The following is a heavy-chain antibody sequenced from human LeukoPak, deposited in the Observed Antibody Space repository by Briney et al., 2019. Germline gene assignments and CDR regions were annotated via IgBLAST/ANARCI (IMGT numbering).Heavy chain of an antibody. J-gene: IGHJ5*02. D-gene: IGHD3-22*01. V-gene: IGHV3-20*04. CDR1: GGKFDDYG. CDR2: INWNGAWT. CDR3: AGYYYDSSRGFDL. Sequence: WGSLRLSCSASGGKFDDYGMRWCRQAPGKGLVGFCDINWNGAWTGYADSVKGRFTISRDNAKNSLYLQMNSLRAEDTALYYCAGYYYDSSRGFDLWGQGTLVTVSA.